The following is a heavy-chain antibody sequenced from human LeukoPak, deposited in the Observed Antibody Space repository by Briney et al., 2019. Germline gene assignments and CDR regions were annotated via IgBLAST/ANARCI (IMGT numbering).Heavy chain of an antibody. J-gene: IGHJ6*02. CDR1: GYPFTGYY. Sequence: ASVKVSCKASGYPFTGYYMHWVRQALGQGLEWMGRINPNSGGTNYAQKFQGRVTMTRDTSISTAYMELSRLRSDDTAVYYCARGGYDFVYYYYGMDVWGQGTTVTVSS. D-gene: IGHD3-3*01. V-gene: IGHV1-2*06. CDR2: INPNSGGT. CDR3: ARGGYDFVYYYYGMDV.